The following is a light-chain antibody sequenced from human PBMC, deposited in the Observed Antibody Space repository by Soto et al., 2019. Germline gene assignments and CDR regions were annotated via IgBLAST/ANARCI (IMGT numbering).Light chain of an antibody. CDR3: QQYDTSPPLT. CDR2: GAS. J-gene: IGKJ4*01. V-gene: IGKV3-20*01. CDR1: QSVSSNY. Sequence: EIVLTQSPGTLSLSPGDRATLSCRASQSVSSNYLAWYQQKPGQAPRLHLYGASSRATGIPDRFGGSGSGTDFTLTISRLEPEDFAVYYCQQYDTSPPLTFGGGTKVEIK.